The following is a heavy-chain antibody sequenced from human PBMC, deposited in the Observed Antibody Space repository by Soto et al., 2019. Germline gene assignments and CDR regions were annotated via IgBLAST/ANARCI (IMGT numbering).Heavy chain of an antibody. V-gene: IGHV4-34*01. CDR2: FNDSGSS. J-gene: IGHJ4*02. CDR3: ERDTGTAHFDH. Sequence: ETLTLTCSVYGGACSGYDWTWIRKPPGTGLEWNGGFNDSGSSNYNPALKSRVTISVDTSKNKFSLKLTSVTAADTAVYYCERDTGTAHFDHSGQGAPVPISS. CDR1: GGACSGYD. D-gene: IGHD2-8*02.